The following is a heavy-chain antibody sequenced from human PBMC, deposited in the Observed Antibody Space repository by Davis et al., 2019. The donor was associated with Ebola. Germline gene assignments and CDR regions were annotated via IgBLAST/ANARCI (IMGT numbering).Heavy chain of an antibody. D-gene: IGHD5-24*01. V-gene: IGHV3-21*01. Sequence: PGGSLRLSCAASGFTFSSYGMHWVRQAPGKGLEWVSSISSSSSYIYYADSVKGRFTISRDNAKNSLYLQMNSLRAEDTAVYYCARGRWLQLVVDYWGQGTLVTVSS. CDR3: ARGRWLQLVVDY. CDR2: ISSSSSYI. CDR1: GFTFSSYG. J-gene: IGHJ4*02.